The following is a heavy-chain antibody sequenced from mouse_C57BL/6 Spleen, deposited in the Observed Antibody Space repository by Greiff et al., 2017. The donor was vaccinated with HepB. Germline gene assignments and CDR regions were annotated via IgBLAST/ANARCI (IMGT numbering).Heavy chain of an antibody. V-gene: IGHV1-82*01. Sequence: QVQLQQSGPELVKPGASVKISCKASGYAFSSSWMNWVKQRPGKGLEWIGRIYPGDGDTNYNGKFKGKATLTADKSSSTAYMQLSSLTSEDSAVYYCARYRDSYAMDYWGQGTSVTVSS. CDR3: ARYRDSYAMDY. D-gene: IGHD3-1*01. CDR1: GYAFSSSW. CDR2: IYPGDGDT. J-gene: IGHJ4*01.